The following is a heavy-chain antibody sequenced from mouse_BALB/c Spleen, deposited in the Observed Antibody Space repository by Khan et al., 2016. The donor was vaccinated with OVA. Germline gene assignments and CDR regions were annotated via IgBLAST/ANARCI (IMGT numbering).Heavy chain of an antibody. CDR3: VNHGSSSAWFTY. Sequence: VQLQQSGAELAKPGASVKMSCKASGYTFTSYWMHWVKQRPGQGLEWIGYINPATDYPEYNQKFKNKATLTADKSSSTAYMQLSSLTSEDSAVDYCVNHGSSSAWFTYWGQGTPVTVSA. J-gene: IGHJ3*01. D-gene: IGHD1-1*01. CDR1: GYTFTSYW. V-gene: IGHV1-7*01. CDR2: INPATDYP.